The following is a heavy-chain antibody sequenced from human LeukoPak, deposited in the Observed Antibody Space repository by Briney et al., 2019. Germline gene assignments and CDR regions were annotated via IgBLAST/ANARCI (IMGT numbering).Heavy chain of an antibody. Sequence: GGSLRLSCAASGFTFDDYAMHWVRQAPGKSLEWVSGISWNSGSIGYADSVKGRFTISRDNAKNSLYLQMNSLRAEDTALYYCAKGIEPLRYYGMDVWGQGTTVTVS. CDR3: AKGIEPLRYYGMDV. CDR1: GFTFDDYA. J-gene: IGHJ6*02. V-gene: IGHV3-9*01. CDR2: ISWNSGSI.